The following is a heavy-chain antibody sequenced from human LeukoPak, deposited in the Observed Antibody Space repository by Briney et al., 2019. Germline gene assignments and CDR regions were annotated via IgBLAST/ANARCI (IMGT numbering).Heavy chain of an antibody. Sequence: PGGSLRLSFSASGFTFSDYDMNWVRQAPGKGLEWVSSISGLSTHIYYGDSVKGRFIISRDNAKNSVYLQMNSLGVEDTAIYYCGRAFPPLRTSSAGDLWGQGILVTVSS. CDR1: GFTFSDYD. CDR2: ISGLSTHI. CDR3: GRAFPPLRTSSAGDL. J-gene: IGHJ4*02. V-gene: IGHV3-69-1*02. D-gene: IGHD3-16*01.